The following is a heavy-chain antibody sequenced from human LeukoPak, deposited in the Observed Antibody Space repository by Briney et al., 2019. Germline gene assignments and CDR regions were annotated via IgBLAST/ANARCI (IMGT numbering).Heavy chain of an antibody. D-gene: IGHD4-17*01. CDR1: GYTFTSYY. CDR3: ARDLPYDYGDYGASVDAFDI. CDR2: INPSGGST. Sequence: ASVKVSCKASGYTFTSYYMHWVRQAPGQGLEWMGIINPSGGSTSYAQKFQGRVTMTRDTSTSTVYMELSSLRSEDTAVYYCARDLPYDYGDYGASVDAFDIWGQGTMVTVSS. J-gene: IGHJ3*02. V-gene: IGHV1-46*01.